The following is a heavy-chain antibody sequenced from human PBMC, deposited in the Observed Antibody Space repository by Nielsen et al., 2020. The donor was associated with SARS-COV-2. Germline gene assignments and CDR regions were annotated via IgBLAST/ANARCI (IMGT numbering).Heavy chain of an antibody. CDR1: GFTFRNYD. CDR2: IGISGDT. V-gene: IGHV3-13*01. D-gene: IGHD3-3*01. Sequence: GGSLRLSCTASGFTFRNYDMHWVRQATGKGLEWVSTIGISGDTHYPDSVRGRITISRDNAENSVYLQVNSLSAGDTAVYYCVRDSSIVIWSGYPVDWGQGTLVTVSS. J-gene: IGHJ4*02. CDR3: VRDSSIVIWSGYPVD.